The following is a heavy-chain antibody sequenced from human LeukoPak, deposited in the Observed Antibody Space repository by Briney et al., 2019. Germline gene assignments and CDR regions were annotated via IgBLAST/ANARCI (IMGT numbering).Heavy chain of an antibody. Sequence: PGGSQRLSCAASGFTFSSYAMHWVRQAPGKGLEWVAVISYDGSNKYYADSVKGRFTISRDNSKNTLYLQMNSLRAEDTAVYYCARIEQWLAPFDYWGQGTLVTVSS. CDR1: GFTFSSYA. D-gene: IGHD6-19*01. J-gene: IGHJ4*02. V-gene: IGHV3-30-3*01. CDR3: ARIEQWLAPFDY. CDR2: ISYDGSNK.